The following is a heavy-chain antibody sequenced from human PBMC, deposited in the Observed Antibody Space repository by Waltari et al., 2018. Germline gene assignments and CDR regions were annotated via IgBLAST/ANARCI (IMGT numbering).Heavy chain of an antibody. Sequence: QVQLVESGGGVVQPGRSLRLSCAASGFTFSSYGMPWVRQAPGKGLEWVAVIWYDGSNKYYADSVKGRFTISRDNSKNTLYLQMNSLRAEDTVVYYCAREGRAFDYWGQGTLVTVSS. J-gene: IGHJ4*02. CDR2: IWYDGSNK. V-gene: IGHV3-33*01. CDR1: GFTFSSYG. CDR3: AREGRAFDY. D-gene: IGHD2-15*01.